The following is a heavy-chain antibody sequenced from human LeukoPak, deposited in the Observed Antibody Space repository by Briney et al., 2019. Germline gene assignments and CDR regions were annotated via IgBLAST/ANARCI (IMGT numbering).Heavy chain of an antibody. CDR2: IHYTGST. V-gene: IGHV4-59*12. J-gene: IGHJ6*03. CDR3: ARRGELPTYYYYYYYMDV. D-gene: IGHD1-26*01. Sequence: SETLSLTCTVSGGSINSYYWSWIRQPPGKGLGCIGYIHYTGSTNYNPSLKSRVTISVDTSKSQFSLKLSSVTAADTAVYYCARRGELPTYYYYYYYMDVWGKGTTVTISS. CDR1: GGSINSYY.